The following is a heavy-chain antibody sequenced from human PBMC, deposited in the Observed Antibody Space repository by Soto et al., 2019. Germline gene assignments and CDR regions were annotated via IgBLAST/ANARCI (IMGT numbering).Heavy chain of an antibody. Sequence: ESLKISCKGSGYSFTSYWIGWVRQMPGKGLEWMGIIYPGDSDTRYSPSFQGQVTISADKSISTAYLQWSSLKASDTAMYYCARHSRFGREMATTYFDYWGQGTLVTVSS. CDR2: IYPGDSDT. J-gene: IGHJ4*02. D-gene: IGHD5-12*01. CDR3: ARHSRFGREMATTYFDY. V-gene: IGHV5-51*01. CDR1: GYSFTSYW.